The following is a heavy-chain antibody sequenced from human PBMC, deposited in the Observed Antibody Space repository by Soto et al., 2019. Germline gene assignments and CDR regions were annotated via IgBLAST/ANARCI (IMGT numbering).Heavy chain of an antibody. J-gene: IGHJ6*02. V-gene: IGHV3-48*02. CDR1: GFTFSSYS. CDR2: ISSSSSTI. CDR3: ARDQSGWIRDYYYYGMDV. D-gene: IGHD6-19*01. Sequence: GGSLRLSCAASGFTFSSYSMNWARQAPGKGLEWVSYISSSSSTIYYADSVKGRFTISRDNAKNSLYLQMNSLRDEDTAVYYCARDQSGWIRDYYYYGMDVWGQGTTVTVSS.